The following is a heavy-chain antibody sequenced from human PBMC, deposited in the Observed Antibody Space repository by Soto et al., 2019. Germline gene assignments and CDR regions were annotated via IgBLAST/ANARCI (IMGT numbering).Heavy chain of an antibody. D-gene: IGHD3-16*01. CDR2: IYYSGST. CDR1: GGSISSYY. CDR3: ATLGGRGYYYGMDV. V-gene: IGHV4-59*01. J-gene: IGHJ6*02. Sequence: ETLSLTCTVSGGSISSYYWSWIRQPPGKGLEWIGYIYYSGSTNYNPSLKSRVTISVDTSKNQFSLKLSSVTAADTAVYYCATLGGRGYYYGMDVWGQGTTVTVSS.